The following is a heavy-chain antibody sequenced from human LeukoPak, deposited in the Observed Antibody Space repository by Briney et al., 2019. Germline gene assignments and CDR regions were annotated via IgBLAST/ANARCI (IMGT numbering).Heavy chain of an antibody. D-gene: IGHD2-8*01. CDR1: GGSISSGSYY. J-gene: IGHJ4*02. Sequence: SETLSLTCTVSGGSISSGSYYWSWIRQPAGKGLEWIGRIYTSGSTNYNPSLKSRVTISVDTSKNQFSLKLSSVTAADTAAYYCAGKPRYCTNGVCTDYWGQGTLVTVSS. CDR2: IYTSGST. V-gene: IGHV4-61*02. CDR3: AGKPRYCTNGVCTDY.